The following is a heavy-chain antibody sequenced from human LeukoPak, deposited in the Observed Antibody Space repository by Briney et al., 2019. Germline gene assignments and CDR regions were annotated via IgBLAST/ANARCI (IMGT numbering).Heavy chain of an antibody. D-gene: IGHD5-18*01. CDR3: ARVPWIQLWLRETYFDY. J-gene: IGHJ4*02. Sequence: SETLSLTCAVYGGSFSGYYWSWIRQPPGKGLEWIGEINHSGSTNYNPSLKSRVTISVDTSKNQFSLKLSSVTAADTAVYYCARVPWIQLWLRETYFDYWGQGTLVTVPS. CDR1: GGSFSGYY. CDR2: INHSGST. V-gene: IGHV4-34*01.